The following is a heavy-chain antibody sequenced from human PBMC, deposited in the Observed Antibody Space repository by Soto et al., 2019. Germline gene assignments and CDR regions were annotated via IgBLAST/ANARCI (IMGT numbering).Heavy chain of an antibody. CDR2: FDPEDGET. V-gene: IGHV1-24*01. J-gene: IGHJ4*02. CDR1: GYTLTELS. D-gene: IGHD6-13*01. CDR3: ATDQPPGYSSSWIQLDY. Sequence: ASVKVSCKVSGYTLTELSMHWVRQAPGKGLEWMGGFDPEDGETIYAQKFQGRVTMTEDTSTDTAYMELSSLRSEDTAVYYCATDQPPGYSSSWIQLDYWAQGTLVTVSS.